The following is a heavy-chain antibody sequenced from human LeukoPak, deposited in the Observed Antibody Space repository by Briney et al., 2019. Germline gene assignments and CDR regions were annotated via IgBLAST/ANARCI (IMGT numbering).Heavy chain of an antibody. CDR3: ASDGREVEDGVWFDL. CDR2: INPSGGST. D-gene: IGHD1-1*01. V-gene: IGHV1-46*01. J-gene: IGHJ5*02. CDR1: GYTFTSYY. Sequence: ASVKVSCKASGYTFTSYYMHWVRQAPGQGLEWMGIINPSGGSTSYAQKFQGRVTMTRDTSTSTVYMELSSLRSEDTAVYYCASDGREVEDGVWFDLGRQGPVVTVSS.